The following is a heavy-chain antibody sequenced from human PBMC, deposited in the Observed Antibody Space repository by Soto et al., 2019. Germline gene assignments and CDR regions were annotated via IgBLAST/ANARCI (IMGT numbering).Heavy chain of an antibody. CDR3: AELTKIVATMWFDP. CDR1: GYSNSTAYY. V-gene: IGHV4-38-2*01. J-gene: IGHJ5*02. D-gene: IGHD5-12*01. Sequence: SETLSLTCAVSGYSNSTAYYWGWIRQPPGEGMEWIGNLHHSGSTYYNPSLKIRATISVDTSTTQSSVKMNSVTAGATAVYYCAELTKIVATMWFDPWGERLLDTV. CDR2: LHHSGST.